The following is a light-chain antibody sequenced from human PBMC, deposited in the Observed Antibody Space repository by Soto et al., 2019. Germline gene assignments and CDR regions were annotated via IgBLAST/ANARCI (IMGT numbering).Light chain of an antibody. CDR2: SVS. CDR1: SNDIGTYDH. CDR3: SSCTVSKSYV. Sequence: LTQPASVSGSPGQSITISCSGTSNDIGTYDHVAWFQQFPGKTPKFVIYSVSDRPTGASYRFSRSKPVNTTSFTLFPLQADDVADYYGSSCTVSKSYVFVTGTKVTVL. J-gene: IGLJ1*01. V-gene: IGLV2-14*01.